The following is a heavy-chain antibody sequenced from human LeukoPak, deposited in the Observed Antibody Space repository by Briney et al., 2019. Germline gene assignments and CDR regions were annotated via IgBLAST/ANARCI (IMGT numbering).Heavy chain of an antibody. D-gene: IGHD6-19*01. CDR2: INRSGSI. V-gene: IGHV4-34*01. CDR1: GCTFSGYY. CDR3: ARARPGRAVHYYYYGIDV. Sequence: PSETLSLTCAVYGCTFSGYYWSWIRQPPGKGLEWIGEINRSGSINYNPALKSQVPRTVATSKNQFTLKLSSVTAADTAVYYCARARPGRAVHYYYYGIDVWGQGTTVTVSS. J-gene: IGHJ6*02.